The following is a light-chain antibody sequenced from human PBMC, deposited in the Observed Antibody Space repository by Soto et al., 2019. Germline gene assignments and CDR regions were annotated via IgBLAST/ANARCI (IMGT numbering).Light chain of an antibody. V-gene: IGLV3-21*02. J-gene: IGLJ2*01. Sequence: SSELTQPPSVSVAPGQTARITCGGNNIGSKSVHWYQQKPGQAPVLVVYHDSDRPSGIPDRFSGSTSGNTATLTISRVEAGDEADYYCQVWDSRSDHVVFGGGTKLTVL. CDR1: NIGSKS. CDR2: HDS. CDR3: QVWDSRSDHVV.